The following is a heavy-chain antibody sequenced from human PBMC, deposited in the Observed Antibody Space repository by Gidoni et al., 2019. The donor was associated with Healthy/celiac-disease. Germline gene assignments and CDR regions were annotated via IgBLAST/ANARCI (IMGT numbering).Heavy chain of an antibody. D-gene: IGHD7-27*01. CDR2: IYYSGST. V-gene: IGHV4-59*01. CDR1: GDSISSYY. J-gene: IGHJ4*02. Sequence: QVQLQESGPGLVKPSETLSLTCTVSGDSISSYYWSWIRQPPGKGLEWIGYIYYSGSTNYNPSLKSRVTISVDTSKNQFSLKLSSVTAADTAVYYCARDYPKLGFDYWGQGTLVTVSS. CDR3: ARDYPKLGFDY.